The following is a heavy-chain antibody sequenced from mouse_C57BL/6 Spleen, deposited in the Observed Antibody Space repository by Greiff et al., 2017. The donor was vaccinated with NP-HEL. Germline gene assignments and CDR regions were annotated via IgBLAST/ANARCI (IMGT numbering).Heavy chain of an antibody. CDR2: INPNYGTT. Sequence: EVKLMESGPELVKPGASVKISCKASGYSFTDYNMNWVKQSNGKSLEWIGVINPNYGTTSYNQKFKGKATLTVDQSSSTAYMQLNSLTSEDSAVYYCAPIYYGSSYRFAYWGQGTLVTVSA. CDR3: APIYYGSSYRFAY. J-gene: IGHJ3*01. V-gene: IGHV1-39*01. CDR1: GYSFTDYN. D-gene: IGHD1-1*01.